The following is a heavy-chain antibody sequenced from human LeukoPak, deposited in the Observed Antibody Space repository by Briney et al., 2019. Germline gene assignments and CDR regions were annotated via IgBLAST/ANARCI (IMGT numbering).Heavy chain of an antibody. J-gene: IGHJ3*02. CDR2: IWYDGSNK. CDR1: GFTFSSYG. V-gene: IGHV3-33*06. CDR3: AKVGDRVAFDI. D-gene: IGHD5-12*01. Sequence: GGSLRLSCAASGFTFSSYGMHWVRQAPGKGLEWVAVIWYDGSNKYYADSVKGRFPISRDNSKNTLYLQMNSLRAEDTAVYYCAKVGDRVAFDIWGQGTMVTVSS.